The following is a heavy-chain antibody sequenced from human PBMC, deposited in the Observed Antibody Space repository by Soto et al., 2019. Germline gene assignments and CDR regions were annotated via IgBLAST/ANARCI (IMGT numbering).Heavy chain of an antibody. CDR2: IYHSGST. CDR3: AREREGSVCFAP. CDR1: VGSISRAGSS. D-gene: IGHD2-15*01. Sequence: SETLSLTCAVSVGSISRAGSSWNWIRQPPGKTLEWIGYIYHSGSTYSNPSLKSRVTISVDRSRSQFSLNLSSVTAADTAVYYWAREREGSVCFAPWGKAALATVSS. V-gene: IGHV4-30-2*01. J-gene: IGHJ5*02.